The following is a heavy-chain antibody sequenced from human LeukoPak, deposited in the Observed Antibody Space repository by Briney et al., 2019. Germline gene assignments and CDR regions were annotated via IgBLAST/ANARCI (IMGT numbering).Heavy chain of an antibody. D-gene: IGHD6-19*01. CDR3: ARQFAVAGTYWFDP. CDR2: IYPGDSDT. V-gene: IGHV5-51*01. J-gene: IGHJ5*02. Sequence: HGESLKISCKGSGYSFTSYWIGWVRQLPGKGLEWMGIIYPGDSDTRYSPSFQGQVTISADKSISTAYLQWSSLKASDTAMYYCARQFAVAGTYWFDPWGQGTLVTVSS. CDR1: GYSFTSYW.